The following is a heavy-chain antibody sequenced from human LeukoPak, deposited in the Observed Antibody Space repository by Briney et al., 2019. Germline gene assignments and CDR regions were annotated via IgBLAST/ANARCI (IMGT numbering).Heavy chain of an antibody. CDR2: INPDGSTT. CDR3: AKGAGSGWPRNYFDY. D-gene: IGHD6-19*01. CDR1: GFTLSGYW. J-gene: IGHJ4*02. V-gene: IGHV3-74*01. Sequence: GGSPRLSCAASGFTLSGYWIHWVRQAPGKGLVWVARINPDGSTTSYADSVKGRITISRDNAKNTLYLQMHSLRAEDTAVYYCAKGAGSGWPRNYFDYWAREPWSPSPQ.